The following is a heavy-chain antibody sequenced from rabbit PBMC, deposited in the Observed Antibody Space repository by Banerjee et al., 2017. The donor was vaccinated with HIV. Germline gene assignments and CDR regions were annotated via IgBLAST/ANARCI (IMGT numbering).Heavy chain of an antibody. CDR2: IDTGSSGFT. CDR3: ARNYVNVFDP. CDR1: GVSFSGNSY. J-gene: IGHJ2*01. D-gene: IGHD1-1*01. V-gene: IGHV1S40*01. Sequence: QSLEESGGDLVKPGASLTLTCIASGVSFSGNSYMCWVRQAPGKGLEWIVCIDTGSSGFTYFASWAKGRFTISKTSSTTVTLQMTSLTAADTATYFCARNYVNVFDPWGPGTLVTVS.